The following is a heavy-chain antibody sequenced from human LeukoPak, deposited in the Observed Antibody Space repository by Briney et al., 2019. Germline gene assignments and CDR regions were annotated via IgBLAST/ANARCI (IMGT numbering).Heavy chain of an antibody. J-gene: IGHJ4*02. CDR2: INAGNGNT. CDR3: AREDSGSYFDY. Sequence: ASVKVSRKASGYTFTSYAMHWVRQAPGQRLEWMGWINAGNGNTKYSQKFQGRVTITRDTSASTVYMELSSLRSEDTAVYYCAREDSGSYFDYWGQGTLVTVSS. CDR1: GYTFTSYA. V-gene: IGHV1-3*01. D-gene: IGHD1-26*01.